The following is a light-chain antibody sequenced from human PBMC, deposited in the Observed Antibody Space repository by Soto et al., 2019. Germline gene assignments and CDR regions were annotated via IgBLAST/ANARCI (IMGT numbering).Light chain of an antibody. CDR2: DAS. Sequence: EIVLTQSPATLSLSPGERATLSCRASESVVNYLAWYQQQPGQAPRLLIYDASNRATGIPARLSGSGSGTDFTLTISSLEPEEFAVYYCQQRNNWPLTFGGGTKVEIK. CDR1: ESVVNY. V-gene: IGKV3-11*01. CDR3: QQRNNWPLT. J-gene: IGKJ4*01.